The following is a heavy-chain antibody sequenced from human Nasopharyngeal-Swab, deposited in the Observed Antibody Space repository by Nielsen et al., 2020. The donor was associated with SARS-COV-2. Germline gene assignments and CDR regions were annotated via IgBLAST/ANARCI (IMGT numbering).Heavy chain of an antibody. D-gene: IGHD1-1*01. CDR3: ARDKDWNGLDS. V-gene: IGHV3-74*01. CDR1: GFTFSGHW. J-gene: IGHJ4*02. Sequence: GESLKISCAASGFTFSGHWMYWVRQAPGKGLVWVSRINGDGSSTDYAASVKGRFTVSRDNAKNTLYLQMNSLRADDTAVYYCARDKDWNGLDSWGQGTLVTVSS. CDR2: INGDGSST.